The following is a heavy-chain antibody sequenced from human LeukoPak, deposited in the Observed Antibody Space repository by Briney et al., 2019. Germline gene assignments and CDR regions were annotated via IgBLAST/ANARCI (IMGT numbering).Heavy chain of an antibody. CDR3: ASGQPMGDAFDI. D-gene: IGHD1-26*01. J-gene: IGHJ3*02. Sequence: PSETLSLTCTVSGGSISSYYWSWIRQPPGKGLEWIGYIYYSGSTNYSPSLKSRVTISVDTSKNQFSLKLSSVTAADTAVYYCASGQPMGDAFDIWGQGTMVTVSS. CDR2: IYYSGST. V-gene: IGHV4-59*01. CDR1: GGSISSYY.